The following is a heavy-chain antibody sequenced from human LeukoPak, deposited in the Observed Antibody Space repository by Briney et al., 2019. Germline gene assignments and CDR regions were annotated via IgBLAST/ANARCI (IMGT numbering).Heavy chain of an antibody. CDR1: GYSISSGYD. V-gene: IGHV4-38-2*02. J-gene: IGHJ3*02. Sequence: SETRSLTCTVSGYSISSGYDWGWVRHPPGKGLEWIGIIYHSGRPDYNPSLKSRVTISEDTSKNQFSLKLSSVTAADTAVYYCARAFRGIFGVFEAFDIWGQGTMVTVSS. CDR2: IYHSGRP. D-gene: IGHD3-3*01. CDR3: ARAFRGIFGVFEAFDI.